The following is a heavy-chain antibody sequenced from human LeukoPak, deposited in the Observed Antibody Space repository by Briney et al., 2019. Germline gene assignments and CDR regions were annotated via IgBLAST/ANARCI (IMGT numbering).Heavy chain of an antibody. D-gene: IGHD4-17*01. CDR2: INHSGST. CDR1: GVSFSGYY. CDR3: ATRYHDYGDQIFDY. V-gene: IGHV4-34*01. Sequence: SETLSLTCAVYGVSFSGYYWSWIRQPPGKGLEWIRKINHSGSTHYNPSLTSRRTISVDTSKNQFSLKLSSVTAADTAVYYCATRYHDYGDQIFDYWGQGTLVTVSS. J-gene: IGHJ4*02.